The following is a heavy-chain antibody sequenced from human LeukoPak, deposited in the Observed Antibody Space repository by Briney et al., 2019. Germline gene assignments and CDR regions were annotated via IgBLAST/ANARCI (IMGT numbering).Heavy chain of an antibody. V-gene: IGHV7-4-1*02. CDR3: ARASTGVPEIYYYYYMDV. Sequence: ASVKVSCKASGYTFTSYAMNWVRQAPGQGLEWMGWINTNTGNPTYAQGFTGRFVFSLDTSVSTAYLQISSLKTEDTAVYYCARASTGVPEIYYYYYMDVWGKGTTVTVSS. J-gene: IGHJ6*03. D-gene: IGHD7-27*01. CDR2: INTNTGNP. CDR1: GYTFTSYA.